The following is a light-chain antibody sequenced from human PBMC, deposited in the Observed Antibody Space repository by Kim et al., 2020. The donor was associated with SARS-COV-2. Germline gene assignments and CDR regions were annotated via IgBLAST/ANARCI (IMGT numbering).Light chain of an antibody. V-gene: IGLV1-44*01. J-gene: IGLJ3*02. Sequence: GQRVTISCSGSRSNIGSNTVNWYQHLPGTAPKVLMYTDNERPPGVPDRFSGSKSGTSASLVISALQSEDEADYYCAAWDDSLSGRVFGGGTQLTVL. CDR3: AAWDDSLSGRV. CDR2: TDN. CDR1: RSNIGSNT.